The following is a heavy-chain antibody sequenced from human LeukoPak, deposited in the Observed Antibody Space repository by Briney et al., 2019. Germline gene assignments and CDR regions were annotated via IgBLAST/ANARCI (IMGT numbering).Heavy chain of an antibody. V-gene: IGHV3-21*01. CDR2: ISSSSSYI. Sequence: NPGGSLRLSCAASGFTFSSYSMTWVRQAPGKGLGWVSSISSSSSYIYYADSVKGRFTISRDNAKNSLYLQMNSLRAEDTAVYYCARDSIAARNHDYWGQGTLVTVSS. CDR3: ARDSIAARNHDY. J-gene: IGHJ4*02. D-gene: IGHD6-6*01. CDR1: GFTFSSYS.